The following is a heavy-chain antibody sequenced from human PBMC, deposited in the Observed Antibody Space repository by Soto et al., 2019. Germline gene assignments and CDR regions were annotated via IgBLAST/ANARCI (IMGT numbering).Heavy chain of an antibody. CDR3: AKSTGGTANGMDV. CDR2: ISWNSGTI. D-gene: IGHD2-8*02. CDR1: GFTFDEYG. V-gene: IGHV3-9*01. Sequence: EVQLVESGGGLVQPGRSLRLSCGASGFTFDEYGMHWVRQAPGKGLEWVSGISWNSGTIGYADSVKGRFTISRDNAKKSLYLQMSSLRAEDTALYYCAKSTGGTANGMDVLGKGTTVTVSS. J-gene: IGHJ6*04.